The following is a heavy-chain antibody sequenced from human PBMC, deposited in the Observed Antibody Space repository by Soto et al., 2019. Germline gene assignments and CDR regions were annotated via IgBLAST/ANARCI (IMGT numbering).Heavy chain of an antibody. CDR1: GYTFTRYG. J-gene: IGHJ4*02. Sequence: ASVKVSCKASGYTFTRYGISGVRQAPGQGLEWMGWISAYNGKTNYAQKLQGRVTMTTDTSTSTAYMELRSLRSDVTAVYYCARDGEYTYDSSGYFILLDYWGQGTLVTVSS. V-gene: IGHV1-18*01. D-gene: IGHD3-22*01. CDR3: ARDGEYTYDSSGYFILLDY. CDR2: ISAYNGKT.